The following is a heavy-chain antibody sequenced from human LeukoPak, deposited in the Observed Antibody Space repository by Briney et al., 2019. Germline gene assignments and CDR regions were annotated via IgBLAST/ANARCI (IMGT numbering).Heavy chain of an antibody. J-gene: IGHJ6*02. Sequence: ASVKVSCKASGYTFTSYDINWVRQATGQGLEWMGWMNPNSGNTGYAQKFQGRVIMTRNTSISTAYMELNSLRSEDTAVYYCAREGGQRANWNYVNYYYGMDVWGQGTTVTVSS. V-gene: IGHV1-8*01. CDR3: AREGGQRANWNYVNYYYGMDV. CDR1: GYTFTSYD. CDR2: MNPNSGNT. D-gene: IGHD1-7*01.